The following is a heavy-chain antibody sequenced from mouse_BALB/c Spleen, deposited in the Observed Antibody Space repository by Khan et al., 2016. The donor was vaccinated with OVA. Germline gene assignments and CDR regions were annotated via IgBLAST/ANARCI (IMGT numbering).Heavy chain of an antibody. CDR2: ISPGSGDT. J-gene: IGHJ3*01. CDR1: GYTFTDYY. Sequence: QVQLQQPGAELARPGASVKLSCKASGYTFTDYYINWVKQRTGQGLEWIGEISPGSGDTYYNERFKGKATLTADKSSSTAYMQLSSLTSEASADYSCARRNYFGYTFAYWGQGTLVTVSA. D-gene: IGHD1-2*01. CDR3: ARRNYFGYTFAY. V-gene: IGHV1-77*01.